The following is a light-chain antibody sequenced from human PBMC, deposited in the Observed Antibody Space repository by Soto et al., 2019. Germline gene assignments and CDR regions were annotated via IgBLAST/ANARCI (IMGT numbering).Light chain of an antibody. V-gene: IGLV2-11*01. J-gene: IGLJ1*01. CDR1: SSDVGAYNF. Sequence: QSALTQPRSVSGSPGQSVTISCTGTSSDVGAYNFVSWYQQHPGKAPKLMIYDVTNRPSGVPDRFSGSKSDNTASLTISGRQAEDEADYYCSSYAGRYTFVFGTGTKVTVL. CDR2: DVT. CDR3: SSYAGRYTFV.